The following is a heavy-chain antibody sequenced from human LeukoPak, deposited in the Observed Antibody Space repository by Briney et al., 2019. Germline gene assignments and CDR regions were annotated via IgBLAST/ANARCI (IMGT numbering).Heavy chain of an antibody. CDR1: GGSFSGYY. CDR2: INHSGST. J-gene: IGHJ4*02. Sequence: PSETLTLTCAVYGGSFSGYYWSWIRQPPGKGLEWIGEINHSGSTNYNPSLKSRVTISVDTSKNQFSLKLSSVTAADTAVYYCARGDYDSSGYYGPHDYWGQGTLVTVSS. D-gene: IGHD3-22*01. V-gene: IGHV4-34*01. CDR3: ARGDYDSSGYYGPHDY.